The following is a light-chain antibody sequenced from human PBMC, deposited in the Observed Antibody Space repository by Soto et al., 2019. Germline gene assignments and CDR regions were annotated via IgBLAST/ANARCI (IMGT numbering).Light chain of an antibody. CDR3: QQYGTSPYN. Sequence: EIVLTQSPGTLSLSPGERATLSCRASQSVSSSYLAWYQQKPGQAPRLLIYGASSRATGIPDRFSGSGSGTDFTLTINRLAPEDFAVYFCQQYGTSPYNFGQGTKLAIK. J-gene: IGKJ2*01. CDR2: GAS. V-gene: IGKV3-20*01. CDR1: QSVSSSY.